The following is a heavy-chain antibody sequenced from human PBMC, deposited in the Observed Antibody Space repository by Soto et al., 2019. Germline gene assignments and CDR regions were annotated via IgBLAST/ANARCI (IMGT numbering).Heavy chain of an antibody. D-gene: IGHD3-3*01. CDR1: GGSISSGPSY. J-gene: IGHJ5*02. CDR2: IYYSGST. V-gene: IGHV4-61*01. Sequence: SETLSLTCTVSGGSISSGPSYWGWIRQPPGKGLEWIGYIYYSGSTNYNPSLKSRVTISVDTSKNQFSLKLSSVTAADTAVYYCARDTSRFLETDPWGQGTLVTVSS. CDR3: ARDTSRFLETDP.